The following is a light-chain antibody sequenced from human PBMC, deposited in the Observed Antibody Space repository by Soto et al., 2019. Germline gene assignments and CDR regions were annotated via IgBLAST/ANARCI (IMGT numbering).Light chain of an antibody. J-gene: IGLJ1*01. V-gene: IGLV3-21*02. Sequence: SYELTQPPSVSVAPGQTARITCRGNNLERKSVHWYQQKPGQAPVLVVCDDSDRPSGIPERFSGSNSGSPATLTISRAEAGDEADYYCQVWDSTSDHYVFGTGTKSPS. CDR1: NLERKS. CDR3: QVWDSTSDHYV. CDR2: DDS.